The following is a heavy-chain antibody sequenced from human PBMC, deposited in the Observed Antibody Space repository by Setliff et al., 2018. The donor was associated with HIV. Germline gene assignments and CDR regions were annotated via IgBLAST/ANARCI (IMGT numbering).Heavy chain of an antibody. J-gene: IGHJ4*02. V-gene: IGHV4-59*12. CDR1: GVSISAYF. CDR3: ARRRSSGWYHYFDY. D-gene: IGHD6-19*01. CDR2: IDNSGNT. Sequence: PSETLSLTCTVSGVSISAYFWSWIRQSPEKGLEWIGYIDNSGNTNYSPSLKSRVTISVDTSRDQFSLQLTSVTAADTAVYYCARRRSSGWYHYFDYWGQGTLVTVSS.